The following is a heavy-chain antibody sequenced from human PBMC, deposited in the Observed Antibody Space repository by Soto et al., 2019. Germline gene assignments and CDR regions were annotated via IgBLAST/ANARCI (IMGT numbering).Heavy chain of an antibody. CDR2: IYPGDSDT. V-gene: IGHV5-51*01. D-gene: IGHD5-18*01. CDR3: ARGNVWDTAMPTSIYYYYGMDV. J-gene: IGHJ6*02. CDR1: GYSFTSYW. Sequence: GESLKISCKGSGYSFTSYWIGWVRQMPGKGLEWMGIIYPGDSDTRHSPSFQGQVTISADKSISTAYLQWSSLKASDTAMYYCARGNVWDTAMPTSIYYYYGMDVWGQGTTVTVSS.